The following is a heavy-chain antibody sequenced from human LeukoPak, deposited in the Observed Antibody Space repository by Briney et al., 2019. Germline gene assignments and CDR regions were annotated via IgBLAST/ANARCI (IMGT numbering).Heavy chain of an antibody. D-gene: IGHD3-10*01. CDR3: AREYYASGDY. Sequence: GGSLRLSCAASGFTFGSFWMHWVRQAPGEGLQWVSRINADGSSTGHADSVKGRLTISRDNAKNTLYPQINSLRAEDTAVYYCAREYYASGDYWGQGTLVTVSS. J-gene: IGHJ4*02. V-gene: IGHV3-74*01. CDR1: GFTFGSFW. CDR2: INADGSST.